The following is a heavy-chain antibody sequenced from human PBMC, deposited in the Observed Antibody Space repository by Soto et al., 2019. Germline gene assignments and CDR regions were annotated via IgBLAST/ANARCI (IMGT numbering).Heavy chain of an antibody. CDR3: ARDSTYYYDSSGPHFDY. CDR1: GFTFSSYG. D-gene: IGHD3-22*01. CDR2: IWYDGSNK. J-gene: IGHJ4*02. V-gene: IGHV3-33*01. Sequence: ESGGGVVQPGRSLRLSCAASGFTFSSYGMHWVRQAPGKGLEWVAVIWYDGSNKYYADSVKGRFTISRDNSKNTLYLQMNSLRAEDTAVYYCARDSTYYYDSSGPHFDYWGQGTLVTVSS.